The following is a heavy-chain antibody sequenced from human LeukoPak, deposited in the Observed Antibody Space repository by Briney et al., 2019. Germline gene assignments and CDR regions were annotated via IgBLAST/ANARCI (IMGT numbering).Heavy chain of an antibody. Sequence: SETLSLTCTVSGGSISSSYWSWIRQPPGTGLEWIGYIYCSGTTNYNPSLKSRLTISVDTSKNQFSLKLSSVTAADTAVYYCATFSWGSFDYWGQGTLVTVSS. CDR3: ATFSWGSFDY. CDR1: GGSISSSY. V-gene: IGHV4-59*01. D-gene: IGHD3-16*01. J-gene: IGHJ4*02. CDR2: IYCSGTT.